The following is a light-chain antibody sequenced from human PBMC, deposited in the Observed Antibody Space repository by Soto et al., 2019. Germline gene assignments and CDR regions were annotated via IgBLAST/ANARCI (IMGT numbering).Light chain of an antibody. V-gene: IGKV1-39*01. CDR1: QNIINY. CDR2: VAS. J-gene: IGKJ5*01. CDR3: QQSYNAPIT. Sequence: DIQMTQSPSSLSASVGDRVTITCRASQNIINYLNWYQQKPGKAPQLLIYVASRLESGVPSRFSGRGSGTDFTLTISSLQPEDVATYYCQQSYNAPITFGQGTRLDI.